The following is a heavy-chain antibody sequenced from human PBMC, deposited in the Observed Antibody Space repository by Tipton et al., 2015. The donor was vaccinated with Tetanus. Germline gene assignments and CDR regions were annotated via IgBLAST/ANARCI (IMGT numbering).Heavy chain of an antibody. CDR2: IYPGDSYS. D-gene: IGHD3-16*01. Sequence: QSGAEVKKPGASVKISCKASGYSFTSYWIGWVRQMPGKGLEWLGTIYPGDSYSTYSPSFEGQVTISVDRSIDTAYLQWSSLKASDTAIYYCARPLTSVAFGGFAFDVWGQGTLVTVSS. J-gene: IGHJ3*01. CDR1: GYSFTSYW. V-gene: IGHV5-51*01. CDR3: ARPLTSVAFGGFAFDV.